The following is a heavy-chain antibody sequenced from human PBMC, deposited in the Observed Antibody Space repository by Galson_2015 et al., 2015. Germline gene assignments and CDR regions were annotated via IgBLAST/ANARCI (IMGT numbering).Heavy chain of an antibody. D-gene: IGHD6-19*01. Sequence: SLRLSCAASGFTFDDYAMHWVRQGPGKGLEWVSGISWNSGSIAYAGSVKGRFTISRDNAKNSLYLQMNSLRAEDTALYYCVKGWGIAVFYGMDVWGQGTTVTVSS. V-gene: IGHV3-9*01. CDR1: GFTFDDYA. CDR2: ISWNSGSI. J-gene: IGHJ6*02. CDR3: VKGWGIAVFYGMDV.